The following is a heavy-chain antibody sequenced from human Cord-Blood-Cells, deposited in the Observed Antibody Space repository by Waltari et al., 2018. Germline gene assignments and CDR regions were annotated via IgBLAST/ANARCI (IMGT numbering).Heavy chain of an antibody. CDR2: IYYSGST. CDR1: GGSISSSSYY. Sequence: QLQLQESGPGLVKPSETLSLTCTVSGGSISSSSYYWGWIRQPPGKGREWIGSIYYSGSTYYNPSLKSRVTISVDTSKNQFSLKLSSVTAADTAVYYCARVRDSSGYYYYYYYMDVWGKGTTVTVSS. CDR3: ARVRDSSGYYYYYYYMDV. D-gene: IGHD3-22*01. V-gene: IGHV4-39*01. J-gene: IGHJ6*03.